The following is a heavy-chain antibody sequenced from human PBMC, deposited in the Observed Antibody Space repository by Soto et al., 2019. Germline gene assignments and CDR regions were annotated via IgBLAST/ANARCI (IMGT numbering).Heavy chain of an antibody. CDR3: ARAVVTSYGVFDY. D-gene: IGHD3-22*01. V-gene: IGHV1-18*01. J-gene: IGHJ4*02. CDR2: ITYNGNT. CDR1: GYTFTSYG. Sequence: ASVKVSCKASGYTFTSYGISWVRQAPGQGLEWMGWITYNGNTNYAQKLQGRVTMTTDTSTSTAYMELRSLRSDDTAVYYCARAVVTSYGVFDYWGQGTLVTVSS.